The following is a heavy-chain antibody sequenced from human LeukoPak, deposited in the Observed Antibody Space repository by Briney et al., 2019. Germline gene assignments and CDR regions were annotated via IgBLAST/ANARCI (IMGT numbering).Heavy chain of an antibody. CDR2: IYYSGST. CDR3: ARRVRYYDSSGYGVDAFDI. D-gene: IGHD3-22*01. Sequence: SETLSLTCTVSGGSISSYYWSWIRQPPGKGLEWIGYIYYSGSTNYNPSLKSRVTISVDTSKNQFSLKLSSVTAADTAVYYCARRVRYYDSSGYGVDAFDIWGQGTMVTVSS. CDR1: GGSISSYY. J-gene: IGHJ3*02. V-gene: IGHV4-59*08.